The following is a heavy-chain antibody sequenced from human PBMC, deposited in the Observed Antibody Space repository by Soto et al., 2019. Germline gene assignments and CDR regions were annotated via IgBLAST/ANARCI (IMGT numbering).Heavy chain of an antibody. CDR3: ARGGGYDSFDF. V-gene: IGHV4-30-4*08. CDR1: GASVSTGAYY. CDR2: IYESGYT. D-gene: IGHD2-15*01. J-gene: IGHJ4*02. Sequence: SETLSLTCTVSGASVSTGAYYWGWVRQRPGKGLEWVGYIYESGYTYYNTSLKSRLTISLDRSNNQFSLGLTSVTAADTAVYYCARGGGYDSFDFWGQGIQVTVSS.